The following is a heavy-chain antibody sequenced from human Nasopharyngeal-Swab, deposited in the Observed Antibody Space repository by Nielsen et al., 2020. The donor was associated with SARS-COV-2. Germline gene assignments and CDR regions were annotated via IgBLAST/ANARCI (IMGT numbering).Heavy chain of an antibody. Sequence: WVGQAPGQGLEWVGGIIPIFGTADYAQKFQGRVTITADESTSTAYMELSSLRSEDTAVYYCARDPADCSGGSCEARWGQGTLVTVSS. V-gene: IGHV1-69*01. CDR2: IIPIFGTA. D-gene: IGHD2-15*01. J-gene: IGHJ4*02. CDR3: ARDPADCSGGSCEAR.